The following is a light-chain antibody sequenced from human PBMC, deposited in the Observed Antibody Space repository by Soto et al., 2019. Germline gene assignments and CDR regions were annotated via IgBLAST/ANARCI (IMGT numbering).Light chain of an antibody. CDR3: CSWAGNSLV. CDR1: SSDVGGYNY. V-gene: IGLV2-11*01. CDR2: DVS. Sequence: QSALTQPRSVSGSPGQSVTISCTGTSSDVGGYNYVSWYQQHPGKAPKIKIYDVSKRPSGVPDRFSGSKSGNTAFLTISGLQAEDEADYYCCSWAGNSLVFGGGTKVTVL. J-gene: IGLJ3*02.